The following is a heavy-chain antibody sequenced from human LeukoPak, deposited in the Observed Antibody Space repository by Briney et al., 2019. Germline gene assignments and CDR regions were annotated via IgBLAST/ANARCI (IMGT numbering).Heavy chain of an antibody. Sequence: GGSLRLSCAASGFTFTSHWKSWVRQAPGKGLEWVANINQDGSEKYYVDSVKGRFTISRDNAKNSLYLQMNSLRAEDTAVYYCARDGPWGQGTLVTVSS. V-gene: IGHV3-7*01. J-gene: IGHJ5*02. CDR1: GFTFTSHW. CDR3: ARDGP. CDR2: INQDGSEK.